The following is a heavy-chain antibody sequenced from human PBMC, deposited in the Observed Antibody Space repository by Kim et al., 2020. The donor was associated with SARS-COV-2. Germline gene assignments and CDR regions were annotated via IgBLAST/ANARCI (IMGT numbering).Heavy chain of an antibody. CDR2: IYSGGST. J-gene: IGHJ4*02. V-gene: IGHV3-66*01. D-gene: IGHD2-15*01. Sequence: GGSLRLSCAASGFTVSSNYMSWVRQAPGKGLEWVSVIYSGGSTYYADSVKGRFTISRDNSKNTLYLQMNSLRAEDTAVYYCARGYCSGGSCYSLSYWGQGTLVTVSS. CDR1: GFTVSSNY. CDR3: ARGYCSGGSCYSLSY.